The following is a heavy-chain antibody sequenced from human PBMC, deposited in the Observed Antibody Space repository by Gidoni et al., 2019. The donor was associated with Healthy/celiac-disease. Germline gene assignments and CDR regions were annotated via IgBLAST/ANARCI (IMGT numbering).Heavy chain of an antibody. CDR3: ARRAAAGPADWYFDL. J-gene: IGHJ2*01. D-gene: IGHD6-13*01. CDR1: GYTFTSYA. Sequence: QVQLVQSGAEVKKPGASVKVSCKASGYTFTSYAMHWVRQAPGQRLEWMGWINAGNGNTKDSQKFQGRVTITRDTSASTAYMELSSLRSEDTAVYYCARRAAAGPADWYFDLWGRGTLVTVSS. V-gene: IGHV1-3*01. CDR2: INAGNGNT.